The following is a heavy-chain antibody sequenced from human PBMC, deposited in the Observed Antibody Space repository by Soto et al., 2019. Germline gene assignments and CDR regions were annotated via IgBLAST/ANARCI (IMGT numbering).Heavy chain of an antibody. V-gene: IGHV4-4*02. CDR3: ARGRKDSNGYLYYLDY. Sequence: ETLSVTCTISDGAVRTPDCWKSVRQAPNKGLEWIAEVHISGHSNYNPSLRSRVSVSIDSSKNQFYLNLNSVTAADTAIYYCARGRKDSNGYLYYLDYWRQGTLVT. CDR1: DGAVRTPDC. D-gene: IGHD3-22*01. J-gene: IGHJ4*01. CDR2: VHISGHS.